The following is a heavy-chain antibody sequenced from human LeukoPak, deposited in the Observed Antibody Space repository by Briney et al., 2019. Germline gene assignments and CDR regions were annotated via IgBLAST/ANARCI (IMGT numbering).Heavy chain of an antibody. V-gene: IGHV4-39*01. CDR2: IYYSGST. D-gene: IGHD5-24*01. Sequence: SETLSLTCTVSGGSISSSSYYWGWIRQPPGKGLEWIGSIYYSGSTYYNPSFKSRVTISVDTSKNQFSLKLSSVTAADTAVYYCARRLLGLGDGYKFAYFDYWGQGTLVTVSS. CDR1: GGSISSSSYY. J-gene: IGHJ4*02. CDR3: ARRLLGLGDGYKFAYFDY.